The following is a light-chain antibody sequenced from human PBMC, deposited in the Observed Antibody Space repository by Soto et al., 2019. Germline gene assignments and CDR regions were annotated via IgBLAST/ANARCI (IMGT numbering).Light chain of an antibody. V-gene: IGKV3-11*01. Sequence: EIVLTQSPGTLSLSPGEGATLSCRASQSVGGTFLAWYQQKGGQAPRLLIHGASNRATGIPDRFSGSGSGTDFTLIISSLEPEDFAVYYCQQRANWPLTFGGGTKVDIK. CDR3: QQRANWPLT. J-gene: IGKJ4*01. CDR1: QSVGGTF. CDR2: GAS.